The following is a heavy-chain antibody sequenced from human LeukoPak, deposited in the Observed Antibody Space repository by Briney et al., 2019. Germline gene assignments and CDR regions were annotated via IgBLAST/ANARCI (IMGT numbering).Heavy chain of an antibody. V-gene: IGHV4-61*01. CDR3: ARLERGDGYYIDY. Sequence: SETLSLTCNVSGGSASSDSYYWSWIRQPPGRGLESIGYIYYNGYTNYNPSLKSRVTMSLDTSKNQFSLKLSSVTAADTAMYYCARLERGDGYYIDYWGQGTLVTVSS. D-gene: IGHD1-1*01. CDR1: GGSASSDSYY. CDR2: IYYNGYT. J-gene: IGHJ4*02.